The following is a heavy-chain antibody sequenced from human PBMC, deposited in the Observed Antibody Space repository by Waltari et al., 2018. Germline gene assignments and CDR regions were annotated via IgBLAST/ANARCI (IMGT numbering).Heavy chain of an antibody. CDR3: ARDRGYYVSGSLDY. J-gene: IGHJ4*02. D-gene: IGHD3-10*01. CDR1: GFTFSSYW. CDR2: IKQDGREK. Sequence: EVQLVESGGGLVQPGGSLRLSCAASGFTFSSYWMSWVRQAPGKGLEWVANIKQDGREKYYVDPVKGRFTISRDNAKNSLYLQMNSLRAEDTAVYYCARDRGYYVSGSLDYWGQGTLVTVSS. V-gene: IGHV3-7*04.